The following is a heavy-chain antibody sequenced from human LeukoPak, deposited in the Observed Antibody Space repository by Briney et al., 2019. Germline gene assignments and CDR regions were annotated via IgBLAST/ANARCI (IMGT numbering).Heavy chain of an antibody. Sequence: SETMSLTCAVYGGSFSGYYWSWIRQPPGKGLEWIGEINHSGSTNYNPSLKSRVTISVDTSENQFSLKLSSVTAADTAVYYCARDVGAYCGGDCYYAFDIWGQGTMVTVSS. CDR3: ARDVGAYCGGDCYYAFDI. D-gene: IGHD2-21*02. CDR1: GGSFSGYY. CDR2: INHSGST. V-gene: IGHV4-34*01. J-gene: IGHJ3*02.